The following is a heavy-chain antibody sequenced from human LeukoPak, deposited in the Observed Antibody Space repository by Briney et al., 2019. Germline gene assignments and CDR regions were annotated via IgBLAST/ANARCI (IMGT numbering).Heavy chain of an antibody. D-gene: IGHD3-10*01. CDR1: GGTSTSYA. CDR3: AKADVTLIRGGGYYYGLDV. Sequence: ASVKVSCKASGGTSTSYAFIWVRQAPGQGLEWMGGIIPIFDTTNYAQKFQGRVTITADDSTSTVYMDLSSLRSEDTAVYYCAKADVTLIRGGGYYYGLDVWGKGTTVTVSS. CDR2: IIPIFDTT. J-gene: IGHJ6*04. V-gene: IGHV1-69*13.